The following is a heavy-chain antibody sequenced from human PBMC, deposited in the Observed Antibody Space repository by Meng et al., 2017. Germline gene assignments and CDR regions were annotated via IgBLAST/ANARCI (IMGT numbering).Heavy chain of an antibody. CDR1: GFTFSSYA. Sequence: GGSLRLSCAASGFTFSSYAMHWVRQAPGQGLEWVAVISYDGSNKYYADSVKGRFTISRDNSKNTLYLQMNSLRAEDTAVYYCARDQVDYYDSSGYSDYWGQGTLVTVSS. D-gene: IGHD3-22*01. V-gene: IGHV3-30*04. J-gene: IGHJ4*02. CDR2: ISYDGSNK. CDR3: ARDQVDYYDSSGYSDY.